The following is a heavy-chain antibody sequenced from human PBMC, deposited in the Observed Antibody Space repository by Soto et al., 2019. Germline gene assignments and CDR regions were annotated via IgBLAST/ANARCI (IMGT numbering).Heavy chain of an antibody. V-gene: IGHV3-23*01. CDR1: GFTFSSYA. CDR2: ISGSGGST. J-gene: IGHJ6*02. D-gene: IGHD3-22*01. Sequence: GGSLRLSCAASGFTFSSYAMSWVRQAPGKGLEWVSAISGSGGSTYYADSVKGRFTISRDNSKNTLYLQMNSLRAEDTAVYYYAKSYYYDSSGYSSSYYYYGMDVWGQGTTVTVSS. CDR3: AKSYYYDSSGYSSSYYYYGMDV.